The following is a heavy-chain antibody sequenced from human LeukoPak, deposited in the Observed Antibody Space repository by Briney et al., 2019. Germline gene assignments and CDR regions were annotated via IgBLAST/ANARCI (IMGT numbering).Heavy chain of an antibody. CDR1: GFTFNIYG. CDR2: IDAKGVSEI. V-gene: IGHV3-48*03. Sequence: PGGSLRLSCAASGFTFNIYGMNWIRQAPGTGLRWASYIDAKGVSEILYADAVAGRFTISRDNAKNSLYLQMNSLTAEDTAVYYCARASRDGYAYWGKGTPVIVSS. D-gene: IGHD5-24*01. J-gene: IGHJ4*02. CDR3: ARASRDGYAY.